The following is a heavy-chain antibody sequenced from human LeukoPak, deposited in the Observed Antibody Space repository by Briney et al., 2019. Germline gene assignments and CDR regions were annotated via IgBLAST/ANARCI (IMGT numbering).Heavy chain of an antibody. CDR2: ISYDGSNK. V-gene: IGHV3-30*18. D-gene: IGHD2-15*01. J-gene: IGHJ4*02. CDR3: AKVASGGSCYDY. Sequence: GGSLRLSCAASGFTFSSYGMHWVRQAPGKGLEWVAVISYDGSNKYYADSVKGRFTISRDNSKNTLYLQMNSLRAEDTAVYYCAKVASGGSCYDYWGQGPLVTVSS. CDR1: GFTFSSYG.